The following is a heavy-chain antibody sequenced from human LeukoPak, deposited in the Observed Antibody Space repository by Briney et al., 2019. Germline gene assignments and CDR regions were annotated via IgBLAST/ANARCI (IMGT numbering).Heavy chain of an antibody. Sequence: GGSLRLSCAASGFTFSSYGMHWVRQAPGKGLEWVAVISYDGSNKYYVDSVKGRFTISRDKSKNTLYLQMNSLRAEDTAVYYCAKDRLVPDSVLDYWGQGTLVTVSS. CDR2: ISYDGSNK. V-gene: IGHV3-30*18. CDR1: GFTFSSYG. J-gene: IGHJ4*02. CDR3: AKDRLVPDSVLDY. D-gene: IGHD6-19*01.